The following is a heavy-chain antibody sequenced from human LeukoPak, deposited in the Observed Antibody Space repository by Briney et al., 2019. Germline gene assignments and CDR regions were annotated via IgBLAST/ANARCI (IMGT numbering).Heavy chain of an antibody. V-gene: IGHV1-2*02. J-gene: IGHJ6*03. CDR1: GYTFTGYY. Sequence: GASVKVSCKASGYTFTGYYMHWVRQAPGHGLEWMGWINPNSGGTNYAQKFQGRVTMTRDTSISTAYMELSRLRSDDTAVYYCARGPAATAYYYYMDVWGKGTTVTVSS. CDR3: ARGPAATAYYYYMDV. CDR2: INPNSGGT. D-gene: IGHD2-2*01.